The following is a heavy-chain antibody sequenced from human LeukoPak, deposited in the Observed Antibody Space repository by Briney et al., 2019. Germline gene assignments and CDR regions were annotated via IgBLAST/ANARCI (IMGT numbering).Heavy chain of an antibody. V-gene: IGHV3-23*01. J-gene: IGHJ4*02. Sequence: GGSLRLSSAVSGFTFSSYGMSWVRQAPGKGLDWVSAVIASGAATYYADSVKGRFTISRDNSKKTMSLQMNSLRAEDTAVYYCAKGDSGDYAFDYWGRGILVTVSS. CDR1: GFTFSSYG. CDR2: VIASGAAT. D-gene: IGHD4-17*01. CDR3: AKGDSGDYAFDY.